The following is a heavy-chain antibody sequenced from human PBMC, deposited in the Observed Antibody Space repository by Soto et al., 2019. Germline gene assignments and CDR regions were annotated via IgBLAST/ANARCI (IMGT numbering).Heavy chain of an antibody. CDR3: ARSGRGGYDSFDY. D-gene: IGHD5-12*01. J-gene: IGHJ4*02. Sequence: SETLSLTCTVSGGSISSGGYYWSWIRQQPGKGLEWIGYIYYSGSTYYNPSLKSRVTISVDTSKNQFSLKLSSVTAADTAVYYCARSGRGGYDSFDYWGQGTLVTVSS. CDR2: IYYSGST. CDR1: GGSISSGGYY. V-gene: IGHV4-31*03.